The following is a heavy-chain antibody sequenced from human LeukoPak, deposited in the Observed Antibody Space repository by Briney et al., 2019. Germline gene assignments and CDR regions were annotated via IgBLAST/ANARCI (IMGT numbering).Heavy chain of an antibody. CDR2: ISGTAAST. CDR3: AKDRWYSSGGFLDH. J-gene: IGHJ4*02. V-gene: IGHV3-23*01. D-gene: IGHD6-19*01. Sequence: GGSLRLSCAASGFTFSNYGMSWVRQAPGKGLEWVSTISGTAASTYYADSVKGRFTISRDNSKNTLFLQVNNLRAEDTALYYCAKDRWYSSGGFLDHWGQGTLVTVSS. CDR1: GFTFSNYG.